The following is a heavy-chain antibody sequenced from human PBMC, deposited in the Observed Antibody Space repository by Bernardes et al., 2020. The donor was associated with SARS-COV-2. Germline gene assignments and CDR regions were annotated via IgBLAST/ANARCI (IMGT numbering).Heavy chain of an antibody. CDR1: GGSLSAEHF. CDR3: ARTVAYSGGWSYVFDL. V-gene: IGHV4-38-2*02. D-gene: IGHD6-19*01. J-gene: IGHJ5*02. Sequence: SETLPLTCTVSGGSLSAEHFWGWIRQPPGEGLEWIGNIHNIGSTYYNPSLKGRVTTSRDVSKNHISLTLRSVTAADTAVYFCARTVAYSGGWSYVFDLWGQGTLVTVSS. CDR2: IHNIGST.